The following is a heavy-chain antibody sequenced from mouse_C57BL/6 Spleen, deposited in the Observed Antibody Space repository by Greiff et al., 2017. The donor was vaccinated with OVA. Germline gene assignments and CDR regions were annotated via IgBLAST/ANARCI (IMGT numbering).Heavy chain of an antibody. CDR1: GFSLSTSGMG. V-gene: IGHV8-12*01. J-gene: IGHJ3*01. CDR3: ARYDYDVFAWFAY. D-gene: IGHD2-4*01. Sequence: QVTLKESGPGILQSSQTLSLTCSFSGFSLSTSGMGVSWIRQPSGKGLEWLAHIYWDDDKRYNPSLKSRLTISKDTSRNQVFLKITSVDTADTATYYCARYDYDVFAWFAYWGQGTLVTVSA. CDR2: IYWDDDK.